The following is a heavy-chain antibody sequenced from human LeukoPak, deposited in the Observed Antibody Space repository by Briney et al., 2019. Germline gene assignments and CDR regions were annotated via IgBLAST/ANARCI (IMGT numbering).Heavy chain of an antibody. Sequence: SETLSLTCAVSGGSISSSNWWSWVRQPPGKGLEWIGEIYHSGSTNYDPSLKSRVTISVDTSKNQFSLKLSSVTAADTAVYYCARGYCSGGSCYVALFDYWGQGTLVTVSS. D-gene: IGHD2-15*01. CDR3: ARGYCSGGSCYVALFDY. V-gene: IGHV4-4*02. J-gene: IGHJ4*02. CDR1: GGSISSSNW. CDR2: IYHSGST.